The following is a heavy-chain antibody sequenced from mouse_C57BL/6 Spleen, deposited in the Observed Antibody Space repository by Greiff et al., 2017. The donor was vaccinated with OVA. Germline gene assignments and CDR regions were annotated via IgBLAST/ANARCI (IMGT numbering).Heavy chain of an antibody. CDR2: INYDGSST. Sequence: EVKLVESEGGLVQPGSSMKLSCTASGFTFSDYYMAWVRQVPEKGLEWVANINYDGSSTYYLDSLKSRFNISRDNAKNILYLQMSSLKSEDTATYYCARDHDAMDYWGQGTSVTVSS. V-gene: IGHV5-16*01. J-gene: IGHJ4*01. CDR1: GFTFSDYY. CDR3: ARDHDAMDY.